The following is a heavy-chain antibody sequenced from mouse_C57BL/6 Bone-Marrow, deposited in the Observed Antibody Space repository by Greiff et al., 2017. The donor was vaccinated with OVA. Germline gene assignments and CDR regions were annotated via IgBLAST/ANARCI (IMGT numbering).Heavy chain of an antibody. CDR2: IHPNSGST. Sequence: QVHVKQSGAELVKPGASVKLSCKASGYTFTSYWMHWVKQRPGQGLEWIGMIHPNSGSTNYNEKFKSKATLTVDKSSSTAYMQLSSLTSEDSAVYYCARGTPGGFAYWGQGTLVTVSA. V-gene: IGHV1-64*01. CDR3: ARGTPGGFAY. CDR1: GYTFTSYW. J-gene: IGHJ3*01.